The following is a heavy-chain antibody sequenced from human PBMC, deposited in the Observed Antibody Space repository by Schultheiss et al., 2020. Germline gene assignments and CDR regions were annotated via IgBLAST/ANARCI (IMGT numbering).Heavy chain of an antibody. D-gene: IGHD2-15*01. Sequence: SETLSLTCAVYGGSFSGYYWSWIRQPPGKGLEWIGEINHSGSTNYNPSLKSRVTISVDTSKNQFSLKLSSVTAADTAVYYCARGDLVGSGGSCYYSDYWGQGTLVTVSS. V-gene: IGHV4-34*01. CDR3: ARGDLVGSGGSCYYSDY. J-gene: IGHJ4*02. CDR2: INHSGST. CDR1: GGSFSGYY.